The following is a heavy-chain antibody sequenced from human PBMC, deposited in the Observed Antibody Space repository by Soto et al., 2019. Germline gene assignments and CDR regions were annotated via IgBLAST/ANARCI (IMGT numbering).Heavy chain of an antibody. CDR1: GFTVSSNY. CDR3: ARDIPVDTAGAYYGMDV. D-gene: IGHD5-18*01. Sequence: EVQLVETGGGLIQPGGSLRLSCAASGFTVSSNYMSWVRQAPGKGLEWVSVIYSGGSTYYADSVKGRFTISRDNSKNTLYLQMNSLRAEDTAVYYCARDIPVDTAGAYYGMDVWGQGTTVTVSS. CDR2: IYSGGST. J-gene: IGHJ6*02. V-gene: IGHV3-53*02.